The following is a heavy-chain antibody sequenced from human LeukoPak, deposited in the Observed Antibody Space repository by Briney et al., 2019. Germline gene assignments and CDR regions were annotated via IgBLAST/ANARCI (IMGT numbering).Heavy chain of an antibody. D-gene: IGHD2-2*03. CDR3: ARPPSRGYSSSFEY. CDR1: GYSFPTYL. Sequence: GESLKISCNGSGYSFPTYLIVWVRQMPGKGLEWMEVIYPDESNIRYSPSFQGQVIISADKSISTAYLQWSSLKASDTAMYYCARPPSRGYSSSFEYWGQGTLVTVSS. J-gene: IGHJ4*02. CDR2: IYPDESNI. V-gene: IGHV5-51*01.